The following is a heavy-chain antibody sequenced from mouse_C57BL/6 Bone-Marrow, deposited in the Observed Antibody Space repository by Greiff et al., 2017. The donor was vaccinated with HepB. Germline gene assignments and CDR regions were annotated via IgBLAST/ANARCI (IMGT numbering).Heavy chain of an antibody. Sequence: QVQLQQPGAELVMPGASVKLSCKASGYTFTSYWMHWVKQRPGQGLEWIGEIDPSDSYTNYNQKFKGKSTLTVDKSSSTAYMQLSSLTSEDSAVYYCARGPWFAHWGQKTLVTVSA. CDR3: ARGPWFAH. CDR1: GYTFTSYW. V-gene: IGHV1-69*01. J-gene: IGHJ3*01. CDR2: IDPSDSYT.